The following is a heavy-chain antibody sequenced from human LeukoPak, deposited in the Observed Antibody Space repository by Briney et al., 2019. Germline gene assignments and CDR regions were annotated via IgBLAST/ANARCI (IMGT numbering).Heavy chain of an antibody. CDR3: ARDNYYDSSGYGLDY. J-gene: IGHJ4*02. Sequence: GSSVKVSCKASGGTFSSYAISWVRQAPGQGLEWMGRIIPILGIANYAQKFQGRVTITADKSTSTAYMELSSLRSEDTAVYYCARDNYYDSSGYGLDYWGQGTLVTVS. D-gene: IGHD3-22*01. V-gene: IGHV1-69*04. CDR1: GGTFSSYA. CDR2: IIPILGIA.